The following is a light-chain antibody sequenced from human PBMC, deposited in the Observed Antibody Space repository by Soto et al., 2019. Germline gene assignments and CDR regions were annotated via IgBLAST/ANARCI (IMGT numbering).Light chain of an antibody. V-gene: IGKV3-15*01. CDR2: GAS. J-gene: IGKJ1*01. CDR3: QQYNIWPPWT. Sequence: EIVMTQSPATLSVSHRERATLSCRASQSVSSNLAWYQQKPGQAPRLLIYGASTRATGVPARFSGSGSGTEFTLTISSLQSEDFAVYYCQQYNIWPPWTFGQGTKVDIK. CDR1: QSVSSN.